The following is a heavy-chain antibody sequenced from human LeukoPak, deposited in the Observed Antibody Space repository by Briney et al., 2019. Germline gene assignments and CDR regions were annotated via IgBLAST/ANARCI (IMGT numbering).Heavy chain of an antibody. D-gene: IGHD2-21*02. CDR3: AAYCGGDCYGGLDY. CDR2: ISYDGSNK. V-gene: IGHV3-30*03. J-gene: IGHJ4*02. CDR1: GFTFSSYG. Sequence: GGSLRLSCEASGFTFSSYGMHWVRQAPGKGLEWVAVISYDGSNKYYAHSVRGRFTISRDNSKNTLYLQMNSLRAEDTAVYYCAAYCGGDCYGGLDYWGQGTLVTVSS.